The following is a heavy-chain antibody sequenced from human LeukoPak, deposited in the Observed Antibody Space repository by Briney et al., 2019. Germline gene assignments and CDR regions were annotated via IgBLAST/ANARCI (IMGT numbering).Heavy chain of an antibody. CDR3: AKEVSPSSRYSSGWAFDY. V-gene: IGHV3-30*18. J-gene: IGHJ4*02. CDR2: ISYDGSNK. D-gene: IGHD6-19*01. Sequence: PGGSLRLSCAASGFTFSSCGMHWVRQAPGKGLEWVAVISYDGSNKYYADSVKGRFTISRDNSKNTLYLQMNSLRAEDTAVYYCAKEVSPSSRYSSGWAFDYWGQGTLVTVSS. CDR1: GFTFSSCG.